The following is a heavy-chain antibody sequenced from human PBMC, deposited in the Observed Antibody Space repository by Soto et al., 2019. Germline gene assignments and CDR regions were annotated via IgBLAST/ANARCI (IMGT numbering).Heavy chain of an antibody. CDR1: GFIFTTYT. CDR3: ARDELNWFDP. D-gene: IGHD1-26*01. V-gene: IGHV3-30-3*01. J-gene: IGHJ5*02. Sequence: QVQLVQSGGGVVQPGRSLRLSCVASGFIFTTYTMHWVRQAPGKGLEWVAVISYDGSNKYYEDSVKGRFTISRDNSKNTLYLQMNSLRADDTAVYYCARDELNWFDPWGQGTLVTVSS. CDR2: ISYDGSNK.